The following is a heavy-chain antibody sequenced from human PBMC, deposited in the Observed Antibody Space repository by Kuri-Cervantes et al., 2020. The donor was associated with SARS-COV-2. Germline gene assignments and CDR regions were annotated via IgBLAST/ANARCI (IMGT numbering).Heavy chain of an antibody. J-gene: IGHJ6*02. Sequence: GSLRLSCAVYGGSFSGYYWSWIRQPPGKGLEWIGEINHSGSTYYNPSLKSRVTISVDTSKNQFSLKLSSVTAADTAVYYCARHPSGYCSSTSCRNHYYYYGMDVWGQGTTVTVSS. CDR1: GGSFSGYY. CDR3: ARHPSGYCSSTSCRNHYYYYGMDV. V-gene: IGHV4-34*01. D-gene: IGHD2-2*01. CDR2: INHSGST.